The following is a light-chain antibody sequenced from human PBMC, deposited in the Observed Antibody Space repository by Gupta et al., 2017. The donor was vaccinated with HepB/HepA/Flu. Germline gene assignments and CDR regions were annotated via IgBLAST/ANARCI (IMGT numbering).Light chain of an antibody. V-gene: IGKV3-11*01. Sequence: EIVLPQSPATLSSSPGERATLSCRASQSVSSYLAWYQQKPGQAPRLLIYDASNRATGSPARCSGSGSGTDFTLIISSLEPEDFAVYYCQQRSKWPLGSFGQGTKVEIK. CDR1: QSVSSY. CDR3: QQRSKWPLGS. J-gene: IGKJ2*04. CDR2: DAS.